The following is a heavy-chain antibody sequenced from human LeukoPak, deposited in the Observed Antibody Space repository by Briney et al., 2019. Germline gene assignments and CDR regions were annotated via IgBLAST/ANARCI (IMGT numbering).Heavy chain of an antibody. CDR3: ARDSGGATILFHFDY. J-gene: IGHJ4*02. V-gene: IGHV4-61*02. Sequence: SETLSLTCTVSGGSISSGSYYWSWIRQPAGKGLEWIGRIYTSGSTNYNPSLKSRVTISVDTSKNQFSLKLSSVTAADTAVYYCARDSGGATILFHFDYWGQGTLVTVSS. CDR2: IYTSGST. D-gene: IGHD5-12*01. CDR1: GGSISSGSYY.